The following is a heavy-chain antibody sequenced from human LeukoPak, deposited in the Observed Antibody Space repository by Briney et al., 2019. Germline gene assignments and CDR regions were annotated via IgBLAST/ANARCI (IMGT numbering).Heavy chain of an antibody. J-gene: IGHJ5*02. CDR1: GGTFSSYA. V-gene: IGHV1-69*01. CDR2: IIPIFGTA. Sequence: SVKVSCKASGGTFSSYAISWVRQAPGQGLEWMGGIIPIFGTANYAQKFQGRVTITADESTSTAYMELSSLRSEDTAVYYCARARPGITGTTSRWFDPWGQGTLVTVSS. D-gene: IGHD1-7*01. CDR3: ARARPGITGTTSRWFDP.